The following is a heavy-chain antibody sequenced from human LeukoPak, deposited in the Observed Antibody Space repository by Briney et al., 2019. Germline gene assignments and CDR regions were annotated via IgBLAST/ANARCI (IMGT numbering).Heavy chain of an antibody. V-gene: IGHV5-51*01. CDR3: ARRTYFDTRHFDY. Sequence: GESLKISCKTSGFSFSRYWIAWVRQMPGKGLEWRGIISPGDPEIRYSPSFQGQVTISADKSISTAFLHWSNLKASDSAIYFCARRTYFDTRHFDYWGQGTLVTVSS. CDR2: ISPGDPEI. D-gene: IGHD3-22*01. J-gene: IGHJ4*02. CDR1: GFSFSRYW.